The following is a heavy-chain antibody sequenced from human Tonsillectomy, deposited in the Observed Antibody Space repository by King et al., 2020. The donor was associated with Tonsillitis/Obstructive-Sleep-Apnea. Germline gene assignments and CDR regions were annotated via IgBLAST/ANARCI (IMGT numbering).Heavy chain of an antibody. CDR3: ARAGYGSSSSAGYHYYYMDV. V-gene: IGHV1-69*12. J-gene: IGHJ6*03. CDR2: IIPIFGIP. D-gene: IGHD6-6*01. CDR1: GGTFSSYA. Sequence: QLVQSGAEVKKPGSSVKVSCKASGGTFSSYAISWMRQAPGQGLEWMGGIIPIFGIPNYAQKFQGRITITADESTSTAYMELRSLRSEDTAVYYCARAGYGSSSSAGYHYYYMDVWGKGTTVTVSS.